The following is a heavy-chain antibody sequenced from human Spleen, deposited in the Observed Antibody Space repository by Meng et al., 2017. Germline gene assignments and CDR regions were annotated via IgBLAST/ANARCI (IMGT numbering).Heavy chain of an antibody. CDR3: ARARTRYCSGGSCSEVDY. D-gene: IGHD2-15*01. J-gene: IGHJ4*02. CDR2: ISAYNGNT. V-gene: IGHV1-18*01. CDR1: GYTCTSYG. Sequence: QVQLVQSGAEVKKPGVSVNGSCKASGYTCTSYGISWVRQAPGQGLEWMGWISAYNGNTNYAQKLQGRVTMTTDTSTSTAYMELRSLRSDDTAVYYCARARTRYCSGGSCSEVDYWGQGTLVTVSS.